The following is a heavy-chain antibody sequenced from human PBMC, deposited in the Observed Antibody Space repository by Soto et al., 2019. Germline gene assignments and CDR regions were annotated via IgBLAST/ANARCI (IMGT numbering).Heavy chain of an antibody. J-gene: IGHJ4*02. V-gene: IGHV4-4*02. D-gene: IGHD1-26*01. Sequence: QVQLQESGPGVVKPSGTLSLTCAVSGGSVSSDDWWSWVRLPPGKGLEWIGEIYHSGRTNYNPSLKSRVTISLDKSKSQLSLVLNSVTAAEGAVDYCERDRTSYGRNFDYWGQGTLVTVSS. CDR2: IYHSGRT. CDR1: GGSVSSDDW. CDR3: ERDRTSYGRNFDY.